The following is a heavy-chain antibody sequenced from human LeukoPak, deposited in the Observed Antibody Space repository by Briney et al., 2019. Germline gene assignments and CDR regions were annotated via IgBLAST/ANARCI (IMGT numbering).Heavy chain of an antibody. CDR1: GFTFSTYS. CDR3: ARASPTSGTYHNIY. J-gene: IGHJ4*02. Sequence: PGGSLRLSCVASGFTFSTYSMNWVRQAPGKGLEWVSSISSSNNYIYYADSVKGRFTISRDNAKNSLFLQMNSLGSDDTAVYYCARASPTSGTYHNIYWGQGTLVTVSS. D-gene: IGHD3-10*01. CDR2: ISSSNNYI. V-gene: IGHV3-21*04.